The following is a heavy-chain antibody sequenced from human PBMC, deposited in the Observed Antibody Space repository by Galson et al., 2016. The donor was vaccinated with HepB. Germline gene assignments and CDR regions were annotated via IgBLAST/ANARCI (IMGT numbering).Heavy chain of an antibody. CDR3: ARLTITTTARFYDF. CDR2: IYHGGIT. CDR1: GGSISSSNW. D-gene: IGHD3-10*01. Sequence: SETLSLTCAVSGGSISSSNWWNWVRQPPGKGLEWIGEIYHGGITNYNPSLKSRVTLSVETSKNQISLKLSSVTATDTAVYYCARLTITTTARFYDFWGQGILVSVSS. J-gene: IGHJ4*02. V-gene: IGHV4-4*02.